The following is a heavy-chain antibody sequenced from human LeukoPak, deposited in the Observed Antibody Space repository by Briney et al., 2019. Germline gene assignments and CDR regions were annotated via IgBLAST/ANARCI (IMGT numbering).Heavy chain of an antibody. J-gene: IGHJ4*02. Sequence: ASVKVSCKASGGTFSSYAISWVRQAPGQGLEWMGGIIPVFGTANYAQKFQGRVTITTDESTSTAYMELSSLRSEDTAVYYCVSRSLGYCSSTSCELDYWGQGTLVTVSS. D-gene: IGHD2-2*01. V-gene: IGHV1-69*05. CDR3: VSRSLGYCSSTSCELDY. CDR2: IIPVFGTA. CDR1: GGTFSSYA.